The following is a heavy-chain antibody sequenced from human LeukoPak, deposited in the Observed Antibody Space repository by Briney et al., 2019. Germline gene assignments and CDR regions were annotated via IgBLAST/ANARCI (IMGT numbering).Heavy chain of an antibody. CDR2: IYYSGNT. CDR3: GKTYIGYLDF. V-gene: IGHV4-30-4*01. CDR1: GGSITSTDYS. Sequence: SETLSLTCTVSGGSITSTDYSWSWIRQPPGKGLEWIGYIYYSGNTYYNPSLKSRVTISVDPSKNQFSLKLSSVTAADTAVYYCGKTYIGYLDFWGQGTLVTVSS. D-gene: IGHD5-18*01. J-gene: IGHJ4*02.